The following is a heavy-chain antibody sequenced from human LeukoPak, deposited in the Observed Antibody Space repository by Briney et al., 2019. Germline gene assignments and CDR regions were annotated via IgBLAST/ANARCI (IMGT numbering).Heavy chain of an antibody. D-gene: IGHD6-19*01. CDR1: GFTFSSYG. J-gene: IGHJ4*02. CDR3: AKVREYNGGAFDY. V-gene: IGHV3-30*18. CDR2: ISYDGSNK. Sequence: GGSLRLSCAASGFTFSSYGMHWVRQAPGKGLEWVAVISYDGSNKYYPDSVKGRFTISRDNSKNTLYLQMNSLRVEDTAVYYWAKVREYNGGAFDYWGQGTLVTVSS.